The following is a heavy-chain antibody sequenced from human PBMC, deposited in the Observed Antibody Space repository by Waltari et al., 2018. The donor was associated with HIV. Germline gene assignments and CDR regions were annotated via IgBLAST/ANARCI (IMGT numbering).Heavy chain of an antibody. CDR3: VRGPTCSGGTCYSFFDY. CDR2: VNPDNGNP. D-gene: IGHD2-15*01. J-gene: IGHJ4*02. Sequence: QVKLVQPGAEVKKPGAPVTSSCKASGCNFNYYGIHSVPQAPGKRLDWMAWVNPDNGNPKYSRILQGRVTVTRDTFTNTAYMALSSLRSGETAIYYCVRGPTCSGGTCYSFFDYWGQGTVVSVSS. V-gene: IGHV1-3*01. CDR1: GCNFNYYG.